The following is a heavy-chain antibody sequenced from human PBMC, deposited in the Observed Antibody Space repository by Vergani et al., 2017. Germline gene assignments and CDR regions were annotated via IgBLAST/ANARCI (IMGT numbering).Heavy chain of an antibody. CDR3: ARQRPGSGWSPGDFDD. J-gene: IGHJ4*02. Sequence: QLQLQESGSGLVKPSQTLSLTCAVSGDSITNGGFSWNWIRQPPGKGPEWIGYIFPSGNSDYNPSLKNRVSISLDKSKNQFSLKVTSVTAADTAVYFCARQRPGSGWSPGDFDDWGQGILVTVSS. CDR1: GDSITNGGFS. D-gene: IGHD6-19*01. CDR2: IFPSGNS. V-gene: IGHV4-30-2*01.